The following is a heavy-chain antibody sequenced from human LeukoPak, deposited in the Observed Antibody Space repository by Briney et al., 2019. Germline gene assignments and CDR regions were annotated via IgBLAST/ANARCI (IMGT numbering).Heavy chain of an antibody. CDR1: GFTFSSYW. J-gene: IGHJ4*01. Sequence: GGSLRLSCAVSGFTFSSYWMNWVRQAPGKGLEWVASIKQDGGEKSYVDSVKGRFTISRDNAKNSLYLQMSSLRAEDTAVYYCARDGTAAGLYFDSWGQGTLVTVSS. V-gene: IGHV3-7*01. CDR3: ARDGTAAGLYFDS. D-gene: IGHD6-13*01. CDR2: IKQDGGEK.